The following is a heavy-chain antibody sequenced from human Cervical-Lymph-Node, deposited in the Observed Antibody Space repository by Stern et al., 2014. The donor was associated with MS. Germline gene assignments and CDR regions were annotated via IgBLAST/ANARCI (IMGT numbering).Heavy chain of an antibody. J-gene: IGHJ4*02. V-gene: IGHV5-51*01. CDR2: IYPADSDT. CDR1: GYSFTSYW. CDR3: ARGRQTHYGDWGGLDY. D-gene: IGHD4-17*01. Sequence: QLVQSGAEVKKPGESLKISCKGSGYSFTSYWIGWVRQMPGKGLEWLGVIYPADSDTRYSPSCQGQVTNSADKSISTAYLQWSSLKASDTAMYYCARGRQTHYGDWGGLDYWGQGTLVTVSS.